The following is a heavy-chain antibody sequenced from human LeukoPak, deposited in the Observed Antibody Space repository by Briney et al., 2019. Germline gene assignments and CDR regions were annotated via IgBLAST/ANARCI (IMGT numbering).Heavy chain of an antibody. D-gene: IGHD1-26*01. CDR1: GFTFSDYY. V-gene: IGHV3-11*01. J-gene: IGHJ4*02. Sequence: GGSLRLSCAASGFTFSDYYMNWIRQAPGKGLEWVSYINSGSVIHYTDSVKGRLNISRDKAKNSLYLQMISLRAEDTAVYYCARSDIVGATTGFDYWGQGTLVTVSS. CDR2: INSGSVI. CDR3: ARSDIVGATTGFDY.